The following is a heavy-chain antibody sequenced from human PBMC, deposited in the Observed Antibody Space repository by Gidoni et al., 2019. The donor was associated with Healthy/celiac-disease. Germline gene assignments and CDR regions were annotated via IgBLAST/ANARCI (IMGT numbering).Heavy chain of an antibody. V-gene: IGHV1-18*01. CDR3: ARDLRRYYDSSGYFDAFDI. CDR1: GYTFTSYG. CDR2: ISAYNGNT. Sequence: QVQLVQSGAEVKKPGASVKVSCKSSGYTFTSYGIIWVRQAPGHGLEWMGWISAYNGNTNYAQKLQGRVTMTTDTSTSTAYMELRSLRSDDTAVYYCARDLRRYYDSSGYFDAFDIWGQGTMVTVSS. J-gene: IGHJ3*02. D-gene: IGHD3-22*01.